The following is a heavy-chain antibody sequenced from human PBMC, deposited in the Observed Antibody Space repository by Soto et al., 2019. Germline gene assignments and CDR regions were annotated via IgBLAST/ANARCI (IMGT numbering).Heavy chain of an antibody. V-gene: IGHV1-18*01. CDR2: INVYNGNT. CDR1: GYTFTNYG. D-gene: IGHD3-10*01. CDR3: AKVGPYDSGSYMFRYNWFGP. Sequence: GASVKVSCKASGYTFTNYGISWVRQAPGQGLEWMGWINVYNGNTKYAQKVQGRVTMTTDKSKNTVDLQMNSLRAEDTAVYYCAKVGPYDSGSYMFRYNWFGPWGPGTLVTVS. J-gene: IGHJ5*02.